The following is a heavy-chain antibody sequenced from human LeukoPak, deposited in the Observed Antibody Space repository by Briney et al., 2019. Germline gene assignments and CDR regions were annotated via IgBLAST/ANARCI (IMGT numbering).Heavy chain of an antibody. Sequence: PSETLSLTCTVSGGSISSYYWSWIRQPPGKGLEWIGYIYYSGNTHYNPSLKSRVTISVDTSKNQFSLKLSSVTAADTAGYYCARHLLQWPHYFDYWGQGTLVTVSS. D-gene: IGHD6-19*01. V-gene: IGHV4-59*08. CDR3: ARHLLQWPHYFDY. J-gene: IGHJ4*02. CDR2: IYYSGNT. CDR1: GGSISSYY.